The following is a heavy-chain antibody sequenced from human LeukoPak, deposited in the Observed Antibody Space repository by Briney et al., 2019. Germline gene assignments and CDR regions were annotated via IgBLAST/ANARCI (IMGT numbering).Heavy chain of an antibody. V-gene: IGHV4-61*02. D-gene: IGHD6-13*01. Sequence: PSETLSLTCTVSGGSISSGSYYWSWIRQPAGKGLEWIGRIYTSGSTNYNPSLKSRVTMSVDTSKNQFSLKLSSVTAADTAVYYCAREGTSSSWYGVDYWGQGTLVTVSS. CDR2: IYTSGST. CDR1: GGSISSGSYY. CDR3: AREGTSSSWYGVDY. J-gene: IGHJ4*02.